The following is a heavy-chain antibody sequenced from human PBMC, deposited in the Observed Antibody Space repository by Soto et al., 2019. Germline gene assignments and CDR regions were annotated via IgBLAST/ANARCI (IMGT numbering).Heavy chain of an antibody. CDR1: GGTFSSFA. CDR3: VRAGAVTAVYGMDV. D-gene: IGHD4-4*01. V-gene: IGHV1-69*01. J-gene: IGHJ6*02. Sequence: QVQLVQSGAEVKKPGSSVKVSCKASGGTFSSFAISWVRQAPGRGLEWMGGIIPIFGATNYAQKFQVRVTIAADDSTGTAYMELSSLRSADTAVYYCVRAGAVTAVYGMDVWGQGTTVTVSS. CDR2: IIPIFGAT.